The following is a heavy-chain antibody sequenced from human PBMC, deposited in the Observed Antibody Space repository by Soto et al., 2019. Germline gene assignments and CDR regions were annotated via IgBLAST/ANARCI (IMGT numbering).Heavy chain of an antibody. CDR3: VREPNYFDY. CDR2: ISAYNGNT. J-gene: IGHJ4*02. CDR1: GYTFTSYG. V-gene: IGHV1-18*01. Sequence: QVQLVQSGAEVKKPGASVKVSCKASGYTFTSYGISWVRQAPGQGLEWMGWISAYNGNTNYAQKRQGRVTMTTATSTSTANMELRSLRSDDTSVYYCVREPNYFDYWGQGTLVTVSS.